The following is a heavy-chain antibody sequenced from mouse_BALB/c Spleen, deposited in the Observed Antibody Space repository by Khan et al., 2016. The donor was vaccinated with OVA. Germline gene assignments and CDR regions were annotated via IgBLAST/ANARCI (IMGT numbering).Heavy chain of an antibody. CDR2: IWAGGST. V-gene: IGHV2-9*02. D-gene: IGHD2-3*01. CDR1: GFSLTSYG. J-gene: IGHJ4*01. CDR3: SRFYDPYYAMYY. Sequence: QVQLKESGPGLVAPSQSLSITCTVSGFSLTSYGVNWVRQPLGKGLEWLGVIWAGGSTKYNSALMSRLSISKDNYKSQVFLKMNSLQVDDTAMYYCSRFYDPYYAMYYWGQGTSVTFSS.